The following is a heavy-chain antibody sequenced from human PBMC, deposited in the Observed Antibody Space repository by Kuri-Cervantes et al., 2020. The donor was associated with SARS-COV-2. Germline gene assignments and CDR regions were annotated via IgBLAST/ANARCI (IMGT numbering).Heavy chain of an antibody. V-gene: IGHV4-39*07. CDR2: IYYSGST. J-gene: IGHJ1*01. CDR1: GCSISSSSYY. Sequence: SETLSLTCTVSGCSISSSSYYWGWIRQPPGKGLEWIGSIYYSGSTYYNPSLKSRVTISVDRSKNQFSLKLSSVTAADTAVYYCARGDPGTLSMISYFQHWGQGTLVTVSS. CDR3: ARGDPGTLSMISYFQH. D-gene: IGHD3-22*01.